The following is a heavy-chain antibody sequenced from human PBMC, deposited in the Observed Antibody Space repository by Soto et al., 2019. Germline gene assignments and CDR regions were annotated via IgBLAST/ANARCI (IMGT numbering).Heavy chain of an antibody. Sequence: QVQLKQSGPRLARPSGTLSLTCVVSGGSISSTNWWTWVRQTPGKGLEWIGEVYHTGSTKYNPSPTHPVTISVDKSNNQFSLNLKSVTAADTAVYYCATLPPRIVVVVLPIPSWGQGTLVTVSS. D-gene: IGHD2-15*01. J-gene: IGHJ4*02. CDR1: GGSISSTNW. CDR2: VYHTGST. CDR3: ATLPPRIVVVVLPIPS. V-gene: IGHV4-4*02.